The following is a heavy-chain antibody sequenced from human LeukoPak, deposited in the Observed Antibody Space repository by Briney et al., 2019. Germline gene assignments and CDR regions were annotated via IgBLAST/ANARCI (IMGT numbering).Heavy chain of an antibody. J-gene: IGHJ4*02. CDR2: INHSGST. V-gene: IGHV4-34*01. CDR3: ASFGGRFGELLSPHHQSGDY. Sequence: SETLSLTCAVYGGSFSGYYWSWIRQPPGKGLEWIGEINHSGSTNYNPSLKSRVTISVDTSKNQFSLKLSSVTAADTAVYYCASFGGRFGELLSPHHQSGDYWGQGTLVTVSS. D-gene: IGHD3-10*01. CDR1: GGSFSGYY.